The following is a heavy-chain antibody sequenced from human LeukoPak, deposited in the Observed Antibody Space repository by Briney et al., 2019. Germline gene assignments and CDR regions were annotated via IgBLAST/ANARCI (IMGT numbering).Heavy chain of an antibody. CDR3: ASSFDH. V-gene: IGHV3-11*04. J-gene: IGHJ4*02. CDR2: ISSSGSTV. CDR1: GFTFSDYY. Sequence: GGSLRLSCAASGFTFSDYYMNWVRQAPGKGLEWVSDISSSGSTVYYVDSVKGRFTISRDNAKNSVYLQMNSLRAEDTAVYYCASSFDHWGQGTLVTVSS.